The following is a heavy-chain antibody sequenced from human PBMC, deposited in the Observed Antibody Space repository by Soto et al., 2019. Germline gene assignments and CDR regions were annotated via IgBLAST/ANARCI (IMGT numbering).Heavy chain of an antibody. CDR1: GITFSSYA. CDR2: ISGSGAST. D-gene: IGHD3-9*01. Sequence: GCLRLSCAASGITFSSYAMSWVRQAPGKGLEWASAISGSGASTYYADSVKGRFTISRDNSKNTLYLQMNSLRAEDTAVYYCAHFDWFIDYWGQGTLVTVSS. J-gene: IGHJ4*02. CDR3: AHFDWFIDY. V-gene: IGHV3-23*01.